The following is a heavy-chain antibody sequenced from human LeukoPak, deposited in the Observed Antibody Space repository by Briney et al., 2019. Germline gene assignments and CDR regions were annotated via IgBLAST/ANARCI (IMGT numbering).Heavy chain of an antibody. CDR2: ISSSSGST. J-gene: IGHJ4*02. V-gene: IGHV3-21*01. Sequence: GGSLRLSCAASRLVFSSYTMNWVRQAPGKGLEWISSISSSSGSTHYTDSVKGRFTISRDNAKNSVFLQMNSLRVEDTAVYYCASSGYSQGVLDYWGQGTLVTVSS. D-gene: IGHD5-12*01. CDR1: RLVFSSYT. CDR3: ASSGYSQGVLDY.